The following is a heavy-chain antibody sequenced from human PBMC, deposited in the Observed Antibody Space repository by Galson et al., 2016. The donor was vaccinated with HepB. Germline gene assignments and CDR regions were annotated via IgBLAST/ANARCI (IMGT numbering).Heavy chain of an antibody. Sequence: SLRLSCAASGLTSRNYAMNWVRQAPGKGLEWVSGISGSGDTTYYTDSVKGRFTISRDNSRDTLYLQMHSLRAEDTAVYYCAKDLYIGHCRGGTCFGFDSWGQGTLVTVSS. CDR3: AKDLYIGHCRGGTCFGFDS. CDR2: ISGSGDTT. V-gene: IGHV3-23*01. CDR1: GLTSRNYA. J-gene: IGHJ4*02. D-gene: IGHD2-15*01.